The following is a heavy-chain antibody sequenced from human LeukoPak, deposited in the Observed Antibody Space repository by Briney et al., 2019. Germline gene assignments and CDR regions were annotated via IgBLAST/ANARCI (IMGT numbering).Heavy chain of an antibody. V-gene: IGHV3-30*18. CDR2: ISYDGSNK. Sequence: PGGSLRLSCAASGFTFSSYGMHWVRQAPGKGLEWVAVISYDGSNKYYADSVKGRFTISRDNSKNTLYLQMNSLRAEDTAVYYCAKGDTWIDYWGQGTLVTVSS. CDR3: AKGDTWIDY. CDR1: GFTFSSYG. J-gene: IGHJ4*02. D-gene: IGHD5-12*01.